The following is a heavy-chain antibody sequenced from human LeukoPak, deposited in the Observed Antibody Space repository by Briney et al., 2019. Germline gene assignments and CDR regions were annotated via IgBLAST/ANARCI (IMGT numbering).Heavy chain of an antibody. CDR3: ARDRGSGSYFQYYYYYYMDV. Sequence: GGSLRLSCAASGFTFSSYWMHWVRQAPGKGLVWVSRINTDGSSTSYADSVKGRFTISRDNAKNTLYLQMNSLRAEDTAVYYCARDRGSGSYFQYYYYYYMDVWGKGTTVTVSS. J-gene: IGHJ6*03. CDR1: GFTFSSYW. CDR2: INTDGSST. V-gene: IGHV3-74*01. D-gene: IGHD1-26*01.